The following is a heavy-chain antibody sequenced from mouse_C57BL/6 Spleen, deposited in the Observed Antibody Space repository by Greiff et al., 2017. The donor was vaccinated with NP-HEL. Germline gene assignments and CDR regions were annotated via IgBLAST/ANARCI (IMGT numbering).Heavy chain of an antibody. CDR1: GYSITSGYY. D-gene: IGHD2-4*01. CDR3: ARGYDYDPFAY. V-gene: IGHV3-6*01. J-gene: IGHJ3*01. Sequence: EVQVVESGPGLVKPSQSLSLTCSVTGYSITSGYYWNWIRQFPGNKLEWMGYISYDGSNNYNPSLKNRISITRDTSKNQFFLKLNSVTTEDTATYYCARGYDYDPFAYWGQGTLVTVSA. CDR2: ISYDGSN.